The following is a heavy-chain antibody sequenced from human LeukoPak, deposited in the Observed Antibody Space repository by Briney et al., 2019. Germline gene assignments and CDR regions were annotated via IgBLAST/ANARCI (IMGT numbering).Heavy chain of an antibody. J-gene: IGHJ3*02. V-gene: IGHV3-21*01. Sequence: PGGSLRLSCAASGFTFSAYSMNWVRQAPGKGLEWVSSISSSSADIYYADSVKGRFTISRDNAKSSMYLQMNSLRAEDTAVYYCARDTGGPGGGAFDIWGQGTMVTVSS. CDR1: GFTFSAYS. CDR3: ARDTGGPGGGAFDI. D-gene: IGHD2-15*01. CDR2: ISSSSADI.